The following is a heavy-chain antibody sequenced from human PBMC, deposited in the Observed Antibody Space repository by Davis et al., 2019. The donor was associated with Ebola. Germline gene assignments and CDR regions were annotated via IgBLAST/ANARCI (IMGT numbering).Heavy chain of an antibody. CDR2: IIPILGIA. Sequence: SVKVSCKASGYTFTSYYMHWVRQAPGQGLEWMGRIIPILGIANYAQKFQGRVTITADKSTSTAYMELSSLRSEDTAVYYCARDPGYSYGSSHNWFDPWGQGTLVTVSS. D-gene: IGHD5-18*01. CDR1: GYTFTSYY. V-gene: IGHV1-69*04. CDR3: ARDPGYSYGSSHNWFDP. J-gene: IGHJ5*02.